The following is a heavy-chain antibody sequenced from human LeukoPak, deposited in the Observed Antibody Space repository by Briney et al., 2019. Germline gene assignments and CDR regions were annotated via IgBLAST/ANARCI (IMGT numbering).Heavy chain of an antibody. Sequence: SETLSLTCSVSGGSISNYYWSWIRQPPGKGLEWIGYIYYTGSTNYKSSLKSRVTISVDTSKNQFSLKLSSVTAADTAVYYCARSYSSSWYRLWYWGQGTLVTVSS. CDR3: ARSYSSSWYRLWY. CDR2: IYYTGST. V-gene: IGHV4-59*08. J-gene: IGHJ4*02. D-gene: IGHD6-13*01. CDR1: GGSISNYY.